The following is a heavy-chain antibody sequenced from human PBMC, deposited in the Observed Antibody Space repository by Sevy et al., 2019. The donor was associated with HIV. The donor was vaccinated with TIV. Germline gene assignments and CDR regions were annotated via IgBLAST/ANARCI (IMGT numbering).Heavy chain of an antibody. CDR2: ISTSRSAK. CDR1: GFSFSDYY. Sequence: GGSLRLSCAASGFSFSDYYMNWIRQAPGKGLEWISYISTSRSAKYYTDSVKGRFAISRDNARNSLYLQMNGLRVEDTAVYFCVGRRYSPAYSWSYHFDYWGQGALVTVSS. J-gene: IGHJ4*02. D-gene: IGHD3-16*01. CDR3: VGRRYSPAYSWSYHFDY. V-gene: IGHV3-11*01.